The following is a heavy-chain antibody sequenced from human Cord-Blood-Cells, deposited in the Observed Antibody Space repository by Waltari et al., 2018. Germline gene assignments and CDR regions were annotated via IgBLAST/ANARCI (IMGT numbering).Heavy chain of an antibody. V-gene: IGHV1-3*01. J-gene: IGHJ3*02. CDR3: ARGPSRRKDGYNYAFDI. CDR2: INAVKGKT. D-gene: IGHD5-12*01. CDR1: GYTFTSYA. Sequence: QVQLVQSGAEVKKPGASVKVSCKASGYTFTSYAMHWVGQAPGQSREWMGWINAVKGKTKYSQKFQGRVTITRGTSASTAYMELSSLRSEDTAVYYGARGPSRRKDGYNYAFDIWGQGTMVTVSS.